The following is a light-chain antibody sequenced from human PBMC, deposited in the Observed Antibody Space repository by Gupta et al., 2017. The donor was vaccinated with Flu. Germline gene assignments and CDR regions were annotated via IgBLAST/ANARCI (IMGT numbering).Light chain of an antibody. V-gene: IGKV4-1*01. Sequence: INCKSSQSLLYSSNNKNYLAWYQQKPGQSPKLLIYWASTRESGVPDRFSGSGSGTDFTLTISTLQAEDVAVYYCHQYYNIPVTFGQGTKLEIK. CDR1: QSLLYSSNNKNY. CDR2: WAS. J-gene: IGKJ2*01. CDR3: HQYYNIPVT.